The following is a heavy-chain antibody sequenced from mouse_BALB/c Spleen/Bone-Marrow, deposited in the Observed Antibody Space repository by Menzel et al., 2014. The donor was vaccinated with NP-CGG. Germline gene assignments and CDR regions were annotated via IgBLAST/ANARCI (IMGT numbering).Heavy chain of an antibody. V-gene: IGHV7-3*02. D-gene: IGHD1-1*01. CDR2: IRNKAYGYTT. J-gene: IGHJ2*01. Sequence: EVHLVESGGGLVQPGGSLGLSCAPSGFTFTDYYMNWVRQPPGKALEWLAFIRNKAYGYTTEYSASVKGRFTISRDNSQNILYLQMNTLRAEDSATYYCARDMGGLLFDSWGQGTTLAVSS. CDR1: GFTFTDYY. CDR3: ARDMGGLLFDS.